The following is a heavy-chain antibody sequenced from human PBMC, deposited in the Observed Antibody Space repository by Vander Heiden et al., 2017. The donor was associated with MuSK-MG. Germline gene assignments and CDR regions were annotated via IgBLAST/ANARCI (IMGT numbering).Heavy chain of an antibody. D-gene: IGHD3-3*01. Sequence: QVQLQESGPGLVKPSETLSLTCTVSGGSISSYYWSWIRQPAGKGLEWIGRIYTSGSTNYNPSLKSRVTMSVDTSKNQFSLKLSSVTAADTAVYYCARGYYDCWTDGYWFDPWGQGTLVTVSS. CDR3: ARGYYDCWTDGYWFDP. J-gene: IGHJ5*02. CDR2: IYTSGST. CDR1: GGSISSYY. V-gene: IGHV4-4*07.